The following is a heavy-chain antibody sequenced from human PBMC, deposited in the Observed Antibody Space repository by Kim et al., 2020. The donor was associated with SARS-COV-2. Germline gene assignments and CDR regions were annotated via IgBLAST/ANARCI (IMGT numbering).Heavy chain of an antibody. CDR2: TYYRSKWYN. CDR3: ARDFVAVARHEGYYYYGMDV. D-gene: IGHD6-19*01. CDR1: GDSVSSNSAA. Sequence: SQTLSLTCAISGDSVSSNSAAWNWIRQSPSRGLEWLGRTYYRSKWYNDYAVSVKSRITINPDTSKNQFSLQLNSVTPEDTAVYYCARDFVAVARHEGYYYYGMDVWGQGTTVTVSS. V-gene: IGHV6-1*01. J-gene: IGHJ6*02.